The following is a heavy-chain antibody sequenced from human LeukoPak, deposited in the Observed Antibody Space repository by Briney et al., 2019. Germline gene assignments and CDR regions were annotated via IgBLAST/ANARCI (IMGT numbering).Heavy chain of an antibody. Sequence: ASVKVSCKASGGTFSSYAISWVRQAPGQGLEWMGGIIPIFGTANYAQKFQGRVTITTDESTSTAYMELSSLRSEDTAVYYCARHSYYDSSSCLDYWGQGTLVTVSS. CDR3: ARHSYYDSSSCLDY. J-gene: IGHJ4*02. V-gene: IGHV1-69*05. CDR2: IIPIFGTA. D-gene: IGHD6-13*01. CDR1: GGTFSSYA.